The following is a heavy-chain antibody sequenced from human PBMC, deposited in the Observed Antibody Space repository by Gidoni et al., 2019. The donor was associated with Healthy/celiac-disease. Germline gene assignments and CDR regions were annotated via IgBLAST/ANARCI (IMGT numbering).Heavy chain of an antibody. CDR1: GFTFSSYW. CDR3: ARARPVWVVPAAIDY. V-gene: IGHV3-7*03. Sequence: EVQLVESGGGLVQPGGSLRLSCAASGFTFSSYWMSWVRQAPGKGLEWVANIKQDGSEKYYVDSVKGRFTISRDNAKNSLYLQMNSLRAEDTAVYYCARARPVWVVPAAIDYWGQGTLVTVSS. CDR2: IKQDGSEK. J-gene: IGHJ4*02. D-gene: IGHD2-2*01.